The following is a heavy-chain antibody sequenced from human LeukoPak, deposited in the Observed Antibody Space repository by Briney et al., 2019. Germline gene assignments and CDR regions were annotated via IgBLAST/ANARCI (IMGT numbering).Heavy chain of an antibody. D-gene: IGHD1-26*01. Sequence: GRSLRLSCAVTGLTFSGYWVTWVRQAPGKGLEWVANINQDASEKYYVESAKGRFAISRDNAKNSLYLQMNSLRAEDTAVYYCARSPGSYYSRHYYFDYWGQGTLVTVSS. V-gene: IGHV3-7*01. CDR2: INQDASEK. CDR1: GLTFSGYW. J-gene: IGHJ4*02. CDR3: ARSPGSYYSRHYYFDY.